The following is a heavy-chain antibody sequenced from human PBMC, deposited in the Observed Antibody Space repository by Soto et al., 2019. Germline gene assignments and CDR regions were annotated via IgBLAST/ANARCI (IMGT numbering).Heavy chain of an antibody. CDR3: LQDMDV. V-gene: IGHV3-7*05. J-gene: IGHJ6*02. CDR2: IREDGAEK. Sequence: EVQLVESGGGLVQPGGSLRLSCAASVFTFRSYWMTWVRQAPGKGLEWVANIREDGAEKNYVDSVKGRFTISRDNAENSLYLQMNSLRADDTAVYYCLQDMDVWGQGTTVTVSS. CDR1: VFTFRSYW.